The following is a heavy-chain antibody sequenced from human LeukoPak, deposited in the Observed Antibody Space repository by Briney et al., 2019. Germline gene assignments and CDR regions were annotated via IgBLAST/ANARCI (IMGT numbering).Heavy chain of an antibody. CDR2: INHSGST. CDR1: GGSFSGYY. CDR3: ARTLYSYGYNWFDP. J-gene: IGHJ5*02. D-gene: IGHD5-18*01. V-gene: IGHV4-34*01. Sequence: SETLSLTCAVYGGSFSGYYWSWIRQPPGKGLEWIGEINHSGSTNYNPSLKSRVTISVDTSKNQFSLKLSSVTAADTAVYYCARTLYSYGYNWFDPWGQGTLVTVSS.